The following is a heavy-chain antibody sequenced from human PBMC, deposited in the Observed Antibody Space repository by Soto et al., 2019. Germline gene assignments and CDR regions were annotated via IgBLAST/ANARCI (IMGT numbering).Heavy chain of an antibody. CDR2: IYYSGST. D-gene: IGHD3-3*01. V-gene: IGHV4-30-4*01. J-gene: IGHJ3*02. CDR1: GGSISSADYY. Sequence: PSETLSLTCTVSGGSISSADYYWSWIRQPPGKGLEWIGYIYYSGSTYYNPSLKSRVTISVDTSKKQFSLKLSSVTAADTAVYYCARAVDFWSGQSPHNHDAFAIWGQGTMVTVSS. CDR3: ARAVDFWSGQSPHNHDAFAI.